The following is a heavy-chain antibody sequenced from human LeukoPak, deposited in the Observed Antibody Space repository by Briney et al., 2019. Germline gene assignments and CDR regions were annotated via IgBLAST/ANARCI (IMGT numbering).Heavy chain of an antibody. CDR1: GFNFSDYY. J-gene: IGHJ4*02. V-gene: IGHV4-34*01. CDR3: ARRAFGQLLFDY. D-gene: IGHD2-2*01. CDR2: INHSGST. Sequence: GSLRLSCAASGFNFSDYYMSWIRQPPGKGLEWIGEINHSGSTNYNPSLKSRVTISVDTSKNQFSLKLSSVTAADTAVYYCARRAFGQLLFDYWGQGTLVTVSS.